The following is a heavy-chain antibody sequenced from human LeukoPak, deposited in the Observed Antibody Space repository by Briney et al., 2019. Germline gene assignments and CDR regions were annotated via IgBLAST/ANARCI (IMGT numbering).Heavy chain of an antibody. CDR3: ARGPPDGDYFDY. J-gene: IGHJ4*02. D-gene: IGHD4-17*01. V-gene: IGHV4-59*01. Sequence: SETLSLTCTVSGGSINSYYWSWIRQPPGKGLEWIGNIYYTGSTNYNPSLKSRVTISVDTSKNQFSLKLSSVTAADTAVYYCARGPPDGDYFDYWGQGTLVTVSS. CDR2: IYYTGST. CDR1: GGSINSYY.